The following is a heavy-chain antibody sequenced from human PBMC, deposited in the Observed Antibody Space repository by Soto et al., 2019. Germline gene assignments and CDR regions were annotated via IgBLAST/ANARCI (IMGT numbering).Heavy chain of an antibody. D-gene: IGHD1-26*01. CDR1: GFTFSSYD. CDR2: IGTAGDT. J-gene: IGHJ4*02. Sequence: EVQLVESGGGLVQPGGSLRLSCAASGFTFSSYDMHWVRQATGKGLEWVSAIGTAGDTYYPGSVKGRFTISRENAKNSLYLQMNNLRAEDTAVYYCARSFRYSGSFKFDYWGQGTLVTVSS. V-gene: IGHV3-13*01. CDR3: ARSFRYSGSFKFDY.